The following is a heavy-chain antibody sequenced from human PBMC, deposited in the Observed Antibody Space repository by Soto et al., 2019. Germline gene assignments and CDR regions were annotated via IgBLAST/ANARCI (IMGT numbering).Heavy chain of an antibody. CDR3: GDKGGGYRILDY. Sequence: QITLKESGPTLVKPTQTLTLTCTFSGFSLSASGVGVGWIRQPPGKALEWLAIIYWDDAKHYSPSLKSSLTSTNNTSNNQAVHTMTNRVPVETAAYYCGDKGGGYRILDYWGQGTLVTVSS. CDR1: GFSLSASGVG. CDR2: IYWDDAK. D-gene: IGHD3-16*02. V-gene: IGHV2-5*02. J-gene: IGHJ4*02.